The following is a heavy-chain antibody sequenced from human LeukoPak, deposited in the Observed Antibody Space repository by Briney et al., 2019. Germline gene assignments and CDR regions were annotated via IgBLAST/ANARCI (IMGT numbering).Heavy chain of an antibody. CDR2: ISAYNGNT. D-gene: IGHD4-23*01. V-gene: IGHV1-18*01. CDR3: ARAPNCGGNSDY. Sequence: ASVKVSCKASGYTFTSYGISWVRQAPGQGLEWMGWISAYNGNTNYAQKLQGRVTMTTDTSTSTAYMELRSLRPDDTAVYYCARAPNCGGNSDYWGQGTLVTVSS. CDR1: GYTFTSYG. J-gene: IGHJ4*02.